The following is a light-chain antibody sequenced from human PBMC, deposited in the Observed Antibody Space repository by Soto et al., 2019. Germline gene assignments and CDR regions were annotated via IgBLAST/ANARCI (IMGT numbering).Light chain of an antibody. Sequence: QSVLTQPPSASGTPGQRVTISCSGSSSNIGRDTVNWYQQLPGTAPKLLIYSTNQRPSGVPDRFSGSKSGTSASLAISGRQSEDEADYYCATWDGSLNGWVFGGGTKVTVL. CDR3: ATWDGSLNGWV. V-gene: IGLV1-44*01. CDR1: SSNIGRDT. J-gene: IGLJ3*02. CDR2: STN.